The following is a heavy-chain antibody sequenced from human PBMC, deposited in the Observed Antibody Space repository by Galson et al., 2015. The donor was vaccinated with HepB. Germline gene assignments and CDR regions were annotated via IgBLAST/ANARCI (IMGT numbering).Heavy chain of an antibody. CDR3: ARSPVSARRRAYNSLDP. J-gene: IGHJ5*02. D-gene: IGHD1-1*01. Sequence: SVKVSCKASGGTFSNYAISWVRQAPGQGLEWMGGIIPSLGVANYAQKFQGRVIITADKSKTIIYMELSSLKSEDSALYYCARSPVSARRRAYNSLDPWGQGTLVTVSS. CDR2: IIPSLGVA. CDR1: GGTFSNYA. V-gene: IGHV1-69*10.